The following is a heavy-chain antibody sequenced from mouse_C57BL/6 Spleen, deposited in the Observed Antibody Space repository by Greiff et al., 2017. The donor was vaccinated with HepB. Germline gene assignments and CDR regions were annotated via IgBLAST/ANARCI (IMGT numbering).Heavy chain of an antibody. CDR2: IWSGGST. J-gene: IGHJ2*01. CDR1: GFSLTSYG. V-gene: IGHV2-2*01. Sequence: VQLQESGPGLVQPSQSLSITCTVSGFSLTSYGVHWVRQSPGKGLEWLGVIWSGGSTDYNAAFISRLSISKDNSKSQVFFKVNSLQADDTAIYYCARGRSEYFDYWGQGTTLTVSS. CDR3: ARGRSEYFDY.